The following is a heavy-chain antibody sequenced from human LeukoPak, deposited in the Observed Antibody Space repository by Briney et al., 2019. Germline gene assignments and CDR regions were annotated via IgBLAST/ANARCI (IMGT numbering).Heavy chain of an antibody. V-gene: IGHV4-59*01. CDR3: ARRKYQLLVY. J-gene: IGHJ4*02. CDR2: IYYSGST. Sequence: PSETLSLTCTVSGGSISSYYWRWLRQPPGKGLEWIGYIYYSGSTNYNPSLKSRVTISLDPPKNQLSLKLSSVTAADTAVYYRARRKYQLLVYWGQGTLVTVST. CDR1: GGSISSYY. D-gene: IGHD2-2*01.